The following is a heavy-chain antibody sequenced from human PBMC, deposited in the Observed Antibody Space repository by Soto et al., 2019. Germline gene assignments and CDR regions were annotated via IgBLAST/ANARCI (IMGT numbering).Heavy chain of an antibody. CDR3: AAVEMATTGAYYYYYGMDV. CDR1: GGTFSSYA. Sequence: PSVKVSCKASGGTFSSYAISWVRQAPGQGLEWMGGIIPIFGTANYAQKFQGRVTITADKSTSTAYMELSSLRSEDTAVYYCAAVEMATTGAYYYYYGMDVWGQGTTVTVSS. V-gene: IGHV1-69*06. CDR2: IIPIFGTA. D-gene: IGHD5-12*01. J-gene: IGHJ6*02.